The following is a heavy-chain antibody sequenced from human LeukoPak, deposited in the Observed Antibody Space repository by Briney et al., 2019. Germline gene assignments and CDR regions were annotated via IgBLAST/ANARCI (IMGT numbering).Heavy chain of an antibody. D-gene: IGHD4-23*01. V-gene: IGHV4-4*02. CDR3: ATSTVINDYCFDY. J-gene: IGHJ4*02. CDR1: GGSITNTNY. CDR2: VNLQGST. Sequence: SGTLSLTCGVSGGSITNTNYWTWVRQPPGKGLEWIGEVNLQGSTNYNPSLMGRVAISVDKSENHISLQLTSVTAADTAVYYCATSTVINDYCFDYWGQGTLVTVSS.